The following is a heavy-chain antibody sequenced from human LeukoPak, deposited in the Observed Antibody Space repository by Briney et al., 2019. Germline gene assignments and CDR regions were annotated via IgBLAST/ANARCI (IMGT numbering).Heavy chain of an antibody. V-gene: IGHV1-2*02. CDR2: INPNSGGP. J-gene: IGHJ6*02. Sequence: GAAVKVSCKASGCRVTGYYMHWVRQAPGRGLEGVGWINPNSGGPNLAQVFQGRVPIIRGKAISTASMELDRLSRDDTAWDYVARQGVDIVATICNYGMDGWDQGPTAT. D-gene: IGHD5-12*01. CDR1: GCRVTGYY. CDR3: ARQGVDIVATICNYGMDG.